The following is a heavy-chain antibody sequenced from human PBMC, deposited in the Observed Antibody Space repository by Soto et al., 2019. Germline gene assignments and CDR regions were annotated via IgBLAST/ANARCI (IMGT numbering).Heavy chain of an antibody. V-gene: IGHV4-34*01. D-gene: IGHD6-13*01. Sequence: PSETLSLTCTVYGGSFSGYYWSWIRQSPGKGLEWIGEINHSGSTNYNPSLKSRVTISVDTSKNQFSLKLSSVTAADTALYYCTREDSSTSEYWSQGTLVTVSS. J-gene: IGHJ4*02. CDR3: TREDSSTSEY. CDR2: INHSGST. CDR1: GGSFSGYY.